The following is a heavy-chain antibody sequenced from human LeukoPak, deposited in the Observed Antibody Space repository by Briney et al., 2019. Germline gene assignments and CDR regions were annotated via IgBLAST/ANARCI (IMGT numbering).Heavy chain of an antibody. CDR1: GFTFSTFS. D-gene: IGHD5-24*01. Sequence: PGESLTLSCPLSGFTFSTFSMDWVRHAPRNGLDWVAVMSYDGPNEYYADSVRGRFTNSRDHSNDMLYLQMDSLRDEDTALYYCVRDRRDGNHLAYHFDPWGQGTLVTVSS. V-gene: IGHV3-30-3*01. CDR2: MSYDGPNE. J-gene: IGHJ5*02. CDR3: VRDRRDGNHLAYHFDP.